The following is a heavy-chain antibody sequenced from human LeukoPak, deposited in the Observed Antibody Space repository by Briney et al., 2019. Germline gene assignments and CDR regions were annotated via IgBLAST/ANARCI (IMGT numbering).Heavy chain of an antibody. CDR2: IRNKDNNDNT. CDR1: GFTLSVHY. J-gene: IGHJ4*02. D-gene: IGHD3-22*01. Sequence: PGGSLRLSCAAAGFTLSVHYMDWVRQAPGKGLEWVARIRNKDNNDNTEYAASVKGRFTISRDDSKNSLFLQMNYLKTEDTAVYYCARAGDYYSTGDCWGQGTLVTVSS. CDR3: ARAGDYYSTGDC. V-gene: IGHV3-72*01.